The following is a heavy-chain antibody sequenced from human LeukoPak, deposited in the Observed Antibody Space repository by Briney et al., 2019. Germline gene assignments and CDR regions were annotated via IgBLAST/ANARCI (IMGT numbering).Heavy chain of an antibody. D-gene: IGHD3-16*01. Sequence: EWVSSISSSSSYIYYADSVKGRFTISRDNAKNSLYLQMNSLRAEDTAVYYCVRHGPGGYWGQGTLVTVSS. V-gene: IGHV3-21*01. CDR3: VRHGPGGY. J-gene: IGHJ4*02. CDR2: ISSSSSYI.